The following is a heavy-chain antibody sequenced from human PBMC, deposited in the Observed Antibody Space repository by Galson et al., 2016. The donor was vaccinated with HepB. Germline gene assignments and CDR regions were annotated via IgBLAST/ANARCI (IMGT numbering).Heavy chain of an antibody. Sequence: SVKVSCKASGGTFTSYALSWVRQAPGQGLEWIGGFSPIFDTTTYAQKFQGRVTVAADEATNTAYMELPSLTSEDTAVYYCARYQYYDTGGHLLSTDAFDMWGQGTMVSVSS. CDR2: FSPIFDTT. V-gene: IGHV1-69*13. CDR1: GGTFTSYA. J-gene: IGHJ3*02. CDR3: ARYQYYDTGGHLLSTDAFDM. D-gene: IGHD3-22*01.